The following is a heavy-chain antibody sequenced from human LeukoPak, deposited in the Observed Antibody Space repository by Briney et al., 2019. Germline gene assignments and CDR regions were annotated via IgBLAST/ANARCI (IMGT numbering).Heavy chain of an antibody. CDR3: ARHSGGTYYVNFDP. CDR1: GGSFSGYY. V-gene: IGHV4-34*01. J-gene: IGHJ5*02. CDR2: INHSGST. Sequence: SEILSLTCAVYGGSFSGYYWSWIRQPPGKGLEWIGEINHSGSTNYNPSLKSRVTISVDTSKNQFSLKLSSVTAADTAVYYCARHSGGTYYVNFDPWGQGTLVTVSS. D-gene: IGHD1-26*01.